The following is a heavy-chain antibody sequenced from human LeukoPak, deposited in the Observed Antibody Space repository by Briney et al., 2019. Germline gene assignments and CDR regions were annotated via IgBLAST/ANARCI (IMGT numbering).Heavy chain of an antibody. V-gene: IGHV4-59*01. Sequence: SETLSLTCTVSGGSISSYYWSWIRQPPGKGLEWIRYIYYSGSTNYNPSLKRRVTISVDTSKNQFSLKLSSVTAADTAVYYCARVIPEYYYDSSGFDYWGQGTLVTVSS. CDR1: GGSISSYY. D-gene: IGHD3-22*01. J-gene: IGHJ4*02. CDR2: IYYSGST. CDR3: ARVIPEYYYDSSGFDY.